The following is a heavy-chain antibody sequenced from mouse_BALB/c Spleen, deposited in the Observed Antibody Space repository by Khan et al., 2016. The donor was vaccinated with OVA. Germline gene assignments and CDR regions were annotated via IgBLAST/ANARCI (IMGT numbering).Heavy chain of an antibody. D-gene: IGHD1-1*01. CDR3: TRLAYYYDSEGFAY. CDR1: GFTFSTYG. V-gene: IGHV5-6*01. J-gene: IGHJ3*01. Sequence: EVQLQESGGDLVKPGGSLKLSCAASGFTFSTYGMSWVRQTPDKRLEWVATVSTGGSYTYYPARVKGRFTISRDNAKNTLYLQMSGLKSEDTAMFYCTRLAYYYDSEGFAYWGQGTLVTVSA. CDR2: VSTGGSYT.